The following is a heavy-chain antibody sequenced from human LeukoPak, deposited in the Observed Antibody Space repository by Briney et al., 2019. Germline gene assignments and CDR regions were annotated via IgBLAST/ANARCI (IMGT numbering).Heavy chain of an antibody. CDR1: GGSISSYY. CDR3: ARDVRKNWYFDL. V-gene: IGHV4-59*01. CDR2: IYYSGST. Sequence: PSETLSLTCTVSGGSISSYYWSWIRQPPGKGLEWIGYIYYSGSTNYNPSLKSRVTISVDTSKNQFSLKLSSVTAADTAVYYCARDVRKNWYFDLRGRGTLVTVSS. J-gene: IGHJ2*01. D-gene: IGHD2/OR15-2a*01.